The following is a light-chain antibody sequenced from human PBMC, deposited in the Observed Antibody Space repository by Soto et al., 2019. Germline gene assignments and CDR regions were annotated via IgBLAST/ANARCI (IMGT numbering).Light chain of an antibody. CDR1: QSISSH. J-gene: IGKJ2*01. V-gene: IGKV1-39*01. CDR3: QQSYSTPRT. CDR2: AAS. Sequence: DIPMTQSPSSLSASVGDRVTITCRASQSISSHLNWYHQKPGKAPKLLIYAASSLQSVVPSRFIGSGSWTDFILSISSLQPEDFATYYFQQSYSTPRTFGQGTKLEIK.